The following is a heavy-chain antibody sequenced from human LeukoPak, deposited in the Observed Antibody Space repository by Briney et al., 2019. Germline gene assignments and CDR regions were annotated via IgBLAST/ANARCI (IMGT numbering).Heavy chain of an antibody. J-gene: IGHJ4*02. CDR3: ARDDTLDY. Sequence: GGSLRLSCLASGITFNRYDMHWVRQAIGKGLEWVSGIGSAGETYYADSLKGRYTISREDAKNSVYLQMNNLGVGDTAVYYCARDDTLDYWGQGTLVTVSS. CDR1: GITFNRYD. CDR2: IGSAGET. V-gene: IGHV3-13*01.